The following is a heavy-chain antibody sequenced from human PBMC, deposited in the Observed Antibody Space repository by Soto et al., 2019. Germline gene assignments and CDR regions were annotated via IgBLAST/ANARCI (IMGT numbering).Heavy chain of an antibody. CDR3: ARDRNAGIAVAGTRGGVYYFDY. CDR2: IYYSGST. V-gene: IGHV4-61*01. Sequence: SETLSLTCTVSGGSVSSGSYYWSWIRQPPGKGLEWIGYIYYSGSTNYNPSLKSRVTISVDASKNQFSLKLSSVTAADTAVYYCARDRNAGIAVAGTRGGVYYFDYWGQGTLVTVSS. D-gene: IGHD6-19*01. CDR1: GGSVSSGSYY. J-gene: IGHJ4*02.